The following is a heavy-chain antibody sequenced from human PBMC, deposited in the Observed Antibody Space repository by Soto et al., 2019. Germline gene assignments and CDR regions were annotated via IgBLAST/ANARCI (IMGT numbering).Heavy chain of an antibody. CDR2: IYYSGST. CDR3: ARNLGGCSSTSCYINWFDP. J-gene: IGHJ5*02. V-gene: IGHV4-31*03. Sequence: SETLSLTCTVSGGSISSGGYYWSWIRQHPGKGLEWIGYIYYSGSTYYNPSLKSRVTISVDTSKNQFSLKLSSVTAADTAVYYCARNLGGCSSTSCYINWFDPWGQGTLVTVSS. D-gene: IGHD2-2*02. CDR1: GGSISSGGYY.